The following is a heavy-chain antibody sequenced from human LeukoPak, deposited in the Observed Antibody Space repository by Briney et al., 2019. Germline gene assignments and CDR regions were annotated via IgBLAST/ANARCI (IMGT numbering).Heavy chain of an antibody. D-gene: IGHD6-13*01. CDR2: INPNSGGT. CDR3: AREGIAAAGTLLDY. V-gene: IGHV1-2*02. Sequence: ASVKVSCKASGYTFTGYYMHWVRQAPGQGLEWMGWINPNSGGTNYAQKFQGRVTMTRDTSISTAYMELSRLMSDDTAVYYCAREGIAAAGTLLDYWGQGTLVTVSS. CDR1: GYTFTGYY. J-gene: IGHJ4*02.